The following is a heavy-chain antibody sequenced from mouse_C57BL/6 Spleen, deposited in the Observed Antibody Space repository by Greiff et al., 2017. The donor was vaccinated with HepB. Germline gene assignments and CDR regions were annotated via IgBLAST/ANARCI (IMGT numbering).Heavy chain of an antibody. CDR2: ISDGGSYT. CDR1: GFTFSSYA. Sequence: EVKVVESGGGLVKPGGSLKLSCAASGFTFSSYAMSWVRQTPEKRLEWVATISDGGSYTYYPDNVKGRFTISRDNAKNNLYPQMSHLKSEDTAMYYCARSFITTEFAYWGQGTLVTVSA. V-gene: IGHV5-4*03. J-gene: IGHJ3*01. D-gene: IGHD1-1*01. CDR3: ARSFITTEFAY.